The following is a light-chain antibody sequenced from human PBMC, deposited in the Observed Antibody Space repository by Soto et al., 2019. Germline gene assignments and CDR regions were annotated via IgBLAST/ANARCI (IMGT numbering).Light chain of an antibody. J-gene: IGLJ3*02. CDR2: EDT. Sequence: QSVLTQPASVSGSPGQSITISCTGTSSDVGGYKLVSWYQQYPGKAPKLIIYEDTKRPSGVSNRFSGSKSGNTASLTISGLQAEDEADYHCCSYADTVWVFGGGTKVTVL. CDR3: CSYADTVWV. CDR1: SSDVGGYKL. V-gene: IGLV2-23*01.